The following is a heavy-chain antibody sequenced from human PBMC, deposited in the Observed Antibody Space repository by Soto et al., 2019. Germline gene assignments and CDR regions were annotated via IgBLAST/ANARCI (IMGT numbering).Heavy chain of an antibody. D-gene: IGHD6-19*01. V-gene: IGHV3-23*01. CDR3: AKDRSQGAVAGTSYFDY. Sequence: EVQMLESGGRLVQAVGSLRLSCAASGFSFSSYALNWVRQDPGKGLEWVSTISGRGGRAYYADSVKGRFTISRDNSKNALYRQLDSLRAADTAGYYCAKDRSQGAVAGTSYFDYWGQGTLVTVSS. CDR2: ISGRGGRA. J-gene: IGHJ4*02. CDR1: GFSFSSYA.